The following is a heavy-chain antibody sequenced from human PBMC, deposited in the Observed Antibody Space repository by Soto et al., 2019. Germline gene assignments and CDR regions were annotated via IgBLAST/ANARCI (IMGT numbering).Heavy chain of an antibody. CDR2: ISSSSTII. D-gene: IGHD3-16*01. CDR1: GFTFSTDN. Sequence: EVQLVESGGGLVQPGGSLRLSCAASGFTFSTDNMNWVRQAPGKGLEWVSSISSSSTIIYYADSVKGRFTISRDNAYNSLYLLMNSLRDEDTAVYYCARDPAAVTWYFFDYWGQGTLVTVSS. CDR3: ARDPAAVTWYFFDY. J-gene: IGHJ4*02. V-gene: IGHV3-48*02.